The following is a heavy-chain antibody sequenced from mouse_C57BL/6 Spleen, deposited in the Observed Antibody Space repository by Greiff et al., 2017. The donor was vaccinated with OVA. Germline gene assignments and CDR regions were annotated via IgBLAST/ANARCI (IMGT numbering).Heavy chain of an antibody. J-gene: IGHJ2*01. V-gene: IGHV1-52*01. CDR3: ARCERGRGNCFDY. CDR2: IDPTDSDT. Sequence: QVQLQQPGAELVRPGSSVKLSCKASGYTFTSYWMHWVKQRPVQGLEWIGNIDPTDSDTHYNEKFKGQATLPVDKSSSTAYMQLSSLTSEDSAVYDCARCERGRGNCFDYWGQGTTLTVSS. CDR1: GYTFTSYW.